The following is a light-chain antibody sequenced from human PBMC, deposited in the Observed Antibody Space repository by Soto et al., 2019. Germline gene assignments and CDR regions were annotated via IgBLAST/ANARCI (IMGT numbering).Light chain of an antibody. CDR3: QHYNSYSEA. CDR2: AAS. J-gene: IGKJ1*01. CDR1: QNINSW. V-gene: IGKV1-5*01. Sequence: DIHMTQSPSTLSASVGDRVTITCRASQNINSWLAWYQQKPGKAPKLLIYAASSLQSGVPSRFSGSGSGTEFTLTISSLQPDDFPTYYCQHYNSYSEAFGQGTKVDIK.